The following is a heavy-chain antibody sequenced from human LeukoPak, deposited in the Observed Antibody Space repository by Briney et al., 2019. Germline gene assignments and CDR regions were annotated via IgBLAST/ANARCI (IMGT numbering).Heavy chain of an antibody. CDR1: GFTFSFYG. V-gene: IGHV3-74*01. CDR2: INSDGSST. CDR3: ARGWDGYSYGI. D-gene: IGHD5-18*01. Sequence: GGSLRLSCAASGFTFSFYGMHWVRQAPGKGLVWVSRINSDGSSTNYADSVKGRFTISRDNAKNTVYLQMNSLRAEDTAVYYCARGWDGYSYGIWGQGTLVTVSS. J-gene: IGHJ4*02.